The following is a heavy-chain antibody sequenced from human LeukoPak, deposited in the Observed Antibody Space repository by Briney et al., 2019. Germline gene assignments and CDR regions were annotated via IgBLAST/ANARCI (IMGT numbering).Heavy chain of an antibody. CDR3: ASELMVRGVTY. CDR2: IYTSGST. Sequence: SETLSLTRTVSGGSISSYYWSWIRQPAGKGLEWIGRIYTSGSTNYNPSLKSRVTMSVDTSKNQFSLKLSSVTAADTAVYYCASELMVRGVTYWGQGTLVTVSS. D-gene: IGHD3-10*01. J-gene: IGHJ4*02. V-gene: IGHV4-4*07. CDR1: GGSISSYY.